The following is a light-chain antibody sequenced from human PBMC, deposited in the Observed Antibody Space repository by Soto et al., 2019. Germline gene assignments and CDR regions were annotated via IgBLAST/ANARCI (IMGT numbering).Light chain of an antibody. CDR1: SSDVGGYNY. V-gene: IGLV2-14*01. CDR2: EVS. J-gene: IGLJ2*01. CDR3: SSYTSSSTLV. Sequence: QSALTQPASVSGSPGQSITISCTGTSSDVGGYNYVSWYQQHPGKGPRLMIYEVSNRPSGVSNRFSGSKSGNTASLTISGLQAEDEADSYCSSYTSSSTLVFGGGTKLTVL.